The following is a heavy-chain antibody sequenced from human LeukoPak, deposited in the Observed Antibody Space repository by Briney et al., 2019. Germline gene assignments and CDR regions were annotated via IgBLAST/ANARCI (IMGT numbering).Heavy chain of an antibody. V-gene: IGHV3-23*01. CDR2: ISFSGKNT. Sequence: AGSMRISCAASGFIFRDSAMTLVHQAQRKGLECVSLISFSGKNTYYRDSVKGRFTVSRDNSKDTLYLQMNSLRAEDTAIYHCARDIEISTWGLGTMVTVSS. J-gene: IGHJ3*01. CDR1: GFIFRDSA. CDR3: ARDIEIST. D-gene: IGHD1-26*01.